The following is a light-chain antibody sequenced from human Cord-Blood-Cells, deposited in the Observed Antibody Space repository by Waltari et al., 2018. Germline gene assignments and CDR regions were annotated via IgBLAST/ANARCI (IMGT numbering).Light chain of an antibody. CDR3: QQYNSYSS. CDR2: EAS. Sequence: IQMTQAPSTLSASVGDRVPITCRASQSISSWLAWYQQKPGKAPKLLIYEASMLESGVPPRFSGSGSGTEFTLTISSLQPDDFATYYYQQYNSYSSFGQGTKLEIK. V-gene: IGKV1-5*03. CDR1: QSISSW. J-gene: IGKJ2*03.